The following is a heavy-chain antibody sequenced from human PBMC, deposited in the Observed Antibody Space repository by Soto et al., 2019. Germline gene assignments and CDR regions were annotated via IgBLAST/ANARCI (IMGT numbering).Heavy chain of an antibody. J-gene: IGHJ3*02. V-gene: IGHV4-34*01. CDR2: LNHSGST. CDR3: ARRRGYCSSIRCLPLGFGSRKKDVFGI. Sequence: QVQLQQWGAGLLKPSETLSLTCAVYGGSFSDDYWTWIRQPPGKGLEWIGELNHSGSTNYNPSLRSRVTMSVDTPKNQFCLKLSSVTAADTAVYYCARRRGYCSSIRCLPLGFGSRKKDVFGIWGQGTMVTVSS. D-gene: IGHD2-2*01. CDR1: GGSFSDDY.